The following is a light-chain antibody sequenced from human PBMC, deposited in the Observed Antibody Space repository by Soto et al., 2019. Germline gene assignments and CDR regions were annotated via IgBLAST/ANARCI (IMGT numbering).Light chain of an antibody. J-gene: IGKJ4*01. CDR2: GAS. CDR1: ESVSSN. V-gene: IGKV3-15*01. CDR3: QQYNNWLSLT. Sequence: EIVMTQSPATLSVSPGERATLFCRASESVSSNLAWYQQKPGQAPRLLIYGASTRATGIPARFSGSGSGTEFTLTISSLQSEDFAVYYCQQYNNWLSLTFGGGTKVELK.